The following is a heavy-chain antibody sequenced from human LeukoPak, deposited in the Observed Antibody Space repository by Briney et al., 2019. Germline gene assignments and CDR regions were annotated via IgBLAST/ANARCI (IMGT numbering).Heavy chain of an antibody. V-gene: IGHV3-23*01. CDR2: ISGSGGNT. CDR3: AKDFGAVAAYGQFYFDY. D-gene: IGHD6-19*01. Sequence: GGSQRLSRAASGFTFSNYAMTWVRHAPGGGLEWVSGISGSGGNTYYADSVRGRFTTSRDTSKNTLYLQMNSLRADDTAVYYCAKDFGAVAAYGQFYFDYWGPGTLVTVSS. J-gene: IGHJ4*01. CDR1: GFTFSNYA.